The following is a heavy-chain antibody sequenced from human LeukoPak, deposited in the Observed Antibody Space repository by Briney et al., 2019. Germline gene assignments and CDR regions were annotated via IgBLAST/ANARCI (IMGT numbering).Heavy chain of an antibody. J-gene: IGHJ4*02. CDR1: GASMSSFY. CDR2: ISNTGIT. V-gene: IGHV4-4*07. Sequence: SETLSLTCTVSGASMSSFYWSWFRQTGVKGLEWIGHISNTGITNYNPSLKSRVIISVDTSKNQFSLKLSSVTAADTAVYYCARDIFPSSSWKAFDYWGQGTLVTVSS. CDR3: ARDIFPSSSWKAFDY. D-gene: IGHD6-13*01.